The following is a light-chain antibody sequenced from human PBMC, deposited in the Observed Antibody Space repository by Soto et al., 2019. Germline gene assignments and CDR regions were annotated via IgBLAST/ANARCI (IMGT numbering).Light chain of an antibody. CDR2: GAS. CDR3: QQYGSSPWT. CDR1: QSVSSSY. Sequence: EIGLTQSPGTLSLSPGERATLSCRASQSVSSSYLAWYQQKPGQAPRLLIYGASSRATGIPGRFSGSGSGPDFTLTISRLEPEDFAVYYCQQYGSSPWTFGQGTKVEIK. J-gene: IGKJ1*01. V-gene: IGKV3-20*01.